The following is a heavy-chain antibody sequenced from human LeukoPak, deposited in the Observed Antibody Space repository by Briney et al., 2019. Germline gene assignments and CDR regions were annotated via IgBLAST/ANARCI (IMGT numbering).Heavy chain of an antibody. D-gene: IGHD5-24*01. CDR3: ARGAMGNYFNDF. Sequence: GGSLRLSCAASGFTFDDYAMHWVRQAPGKGLEWVSGISWNSGSIGYADSVKGRFTISRDNAKNSLYLQMNSLRAEDTAVYYCARGAMGNYFNDFWGKGTTVTVSS. CDR2: ISWNSGSI. V-gene: IGHV3-9*01. CDR1: GFTFDDYA. J-gene: IGHJ6*03.